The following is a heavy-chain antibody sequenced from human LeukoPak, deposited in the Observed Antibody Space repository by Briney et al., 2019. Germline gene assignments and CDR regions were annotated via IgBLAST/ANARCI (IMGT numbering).Heavy chain of an antibody. D-gene: IGHD5-24*01. J-gene: IGHJ5*02. CDR2: INPSGGST. CDR1: GYTFTSYY. V-gene: IGHV1-46*01. Sequence: ASVKVSCKASGYTFTSYYMHWVRQAPGQGLEWMGIINPSGGSTSYAQKFQGRVTMTRDMSTSTVYMELSSLRSEDTAVYYCARDFDGYNVYDWFDPWGQGTLVTVSS. CDR3: ARDFDGYNVYDWFDP.